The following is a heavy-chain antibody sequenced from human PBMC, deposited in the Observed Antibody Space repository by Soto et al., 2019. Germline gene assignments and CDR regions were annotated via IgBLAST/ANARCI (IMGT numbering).Heavy chain of an antibody. CDR1: GFTFINYA. D-gene: IGHD5-12*01. V-gene: IGHV3-23*01. CDR2: ISGGGDRR. J-gene: IGHJ5*02. CDR3: AQDTFSGFDPWFDP. Sequence: EVRLLESGGGLVQPGGSLRLSCATSGFTFINYAMSWVRQAPGKGLEWVSAISGGGDRRFYADSVKGRFTVSRDNSKNPLYLQLSSLRADDTALYYCAQDTFSGFDPWFDPWGQGTLVTVSS.